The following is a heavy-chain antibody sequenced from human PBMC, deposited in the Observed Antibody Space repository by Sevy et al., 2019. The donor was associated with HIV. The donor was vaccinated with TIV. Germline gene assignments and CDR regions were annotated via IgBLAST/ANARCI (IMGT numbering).Heavy chain of an antibody. CDR3: ARDRGDDIVVVPAAILSTVYYVMDV. V-gene: IGHV1-18*01. D-gene: IGHD2-2*02. J-gene: IGHJ6*02. CDR2: VSVDNGDT. CDR1: GYIFSSHG. Sequence: ASVKVSCKASGYIFSSHGISWVRQAPGQGLEWMGWVSVDNGDTKYAQKFQGRVTMTTNTSTSTAYMERRSLRSDDTAVYYCARDRGDDIVVVPAAILSTVYYVMDVWGQGTTVTVSS.